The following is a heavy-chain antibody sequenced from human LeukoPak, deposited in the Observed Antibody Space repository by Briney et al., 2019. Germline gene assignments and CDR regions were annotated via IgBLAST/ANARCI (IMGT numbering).Heavy chain of an antibody. CDR3: ARGGITMVRGVIITRGGYVY. CDR1: GGTFSSYA. V-gene: IGHV1-69*06. J-gene: IGHJ4*02. D-gene: IGHD3-10*01. CDR2: IIPIFGTA. Sequence: SLKVSCKASGGTFSSYAISWVRQAPGQGLECMGGIIPIFGTANYAQKFQGRVTITADKSTSTAYMELSSLRSEDTAVYYCARGGITMVRGVIITRGGYVYWGQGTLVTVSS.